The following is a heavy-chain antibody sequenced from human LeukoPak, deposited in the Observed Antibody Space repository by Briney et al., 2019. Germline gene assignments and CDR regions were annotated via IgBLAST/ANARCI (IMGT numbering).Heavy chain of an antibody. CDR1: GFTFSSYG. D-gene: IGHD3-10*01. V-gene: IGHV3-7*01. CDR3: ARDGSGSFDY. CDR2: IKQDGSEK. Sequence: TGGSLRLSCAASGFTFSSYGMHWVRQAPGKGLEWVANIKQDGSEKYYVDSVKGRFTISRDNAKNSLYLQMNSLRAEDTAVYYCARDGSGSFDYWGQGTLVTVSS. J-gene: IGHJ4*02.